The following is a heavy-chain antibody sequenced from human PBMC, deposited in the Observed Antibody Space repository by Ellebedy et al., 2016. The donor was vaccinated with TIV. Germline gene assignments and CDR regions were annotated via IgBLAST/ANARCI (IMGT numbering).Heavy chain of an antibody. J-gene: IGHJ5*02. CDR3: ARRGRYPALWFDP. CDR2: IYYSGST. D-gene: IGHD3-16*02. CDR1: GGSISSSSYY. V-gene: IGHV4-39*01. Sequence: SETLSLXXTVSGGSISSSSYYWGWIRQPPGKGLEWIGSIYYSGSTYYNPSLKSRVTISVDTSKNQFSLKLSSVTAADTAVYYCARRGRYPALWFDPWGQGTLVTVSS.